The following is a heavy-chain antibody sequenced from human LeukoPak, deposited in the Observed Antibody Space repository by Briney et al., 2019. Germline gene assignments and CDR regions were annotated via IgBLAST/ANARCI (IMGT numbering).Heavy chain of an antibody. Sequence: GGSLRLSCAASGFTFSDYYMSWIRQAPGKGLEWVSYISSSSSYIYYADSVKGRFTISRDNAKKSLCLQMNSLRAEDTAVYYCARDREGHRYGYDYYMDVWGKGTTVTVSS. CDR1: GFTFSDYY. CDR3: ARDREGHRYGYDYYMDV. CDR2: ISSSSSYI. J-gene: IGHJ6*03. V-gene: IGHV3-11*06. D-gene: IGHD5-18*01.